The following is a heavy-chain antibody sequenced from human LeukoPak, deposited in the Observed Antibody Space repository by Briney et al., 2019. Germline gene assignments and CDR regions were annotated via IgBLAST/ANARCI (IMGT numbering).Heavy chain of an antibody. CDR3: AKLDSSSSYAFGI. CDR1: GFTFSSYA. J-gene: IGHJ3*02. D-gene: IGHD6-6*01. V-gene: IGHV3-23*01. Sequence: GGSLRLSCAASGFTFSSYAMSWVRQAPGKGLEWVSAISGSGGSTYYADSVKGRLTISRDNSKNTLYLQMNSLRAEDTAVYYCAKLDSSSSYAFGIWGQGTMVTVSS. CDR2: ISGSGGST.